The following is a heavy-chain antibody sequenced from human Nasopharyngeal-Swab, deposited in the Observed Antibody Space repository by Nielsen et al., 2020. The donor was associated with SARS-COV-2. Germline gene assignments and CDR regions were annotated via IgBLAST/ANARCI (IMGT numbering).Heavy chain of an antibody. V-gene: IGHV3-7*01. CDR2: IKQDGSEK. CDR3: ARDDDSGSYSDAFDI. J-gene: IGHJ3*02. D-gene: IGHD1-26*01. Sequence: WIRQPPGKGLEWVANIKQDGSEKYYVDSVKGRFTISRDNAKNSLYLQMNSLRAEDTAVYYCARDDDSGSYSDAFDIWGQGTMVTVSS.